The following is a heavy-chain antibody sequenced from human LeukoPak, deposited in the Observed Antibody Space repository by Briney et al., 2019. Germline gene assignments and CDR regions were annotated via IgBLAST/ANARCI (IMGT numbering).Heavy chain of an antibody. J-gene: IGHJ4*02. CDR3: APPMTTVVSPDY. CDR1: GFTFSR. Sequence: GGSLRLSCEASGFTFSRMNWVRQAPGKGLEWVSSISSSSSYIYYADSVKGRFTISRDKAKNSLYLQMNSLRAEDTAVYYCAPPMTTVVSPDYWGQGTLVTVSS. CDR2: ISSSSSYI. D-gene: IGHD4-23*01. V-gene: IGHV3-21*01.